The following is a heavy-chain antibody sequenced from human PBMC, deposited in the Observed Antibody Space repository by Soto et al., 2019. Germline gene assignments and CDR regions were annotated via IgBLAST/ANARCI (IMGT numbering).Heavy chain of an antibody. CDR1: GYTFTNYG. Sequence: ASVKVSCKASGYTFTNYGISWVRQAPGQGLEWMGWINVYNGNTKYAQKIQGRDTMTTDTSTSTANMEMRSLRSEDTAVYYCVRDSPIGSVFSGHDDIDSWGQGTLVTVSS. D-gene: IGHD5-12*01. CDR2: INVYNGNT. CDR3: VRDSPIGSVFSGHDDIDS. J-gene: IGHJ4*02. V-gene: IGHV1-18*01.